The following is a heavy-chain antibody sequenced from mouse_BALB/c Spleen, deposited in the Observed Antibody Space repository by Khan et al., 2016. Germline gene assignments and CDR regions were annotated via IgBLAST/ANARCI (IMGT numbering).Heavy chain of an antibody. CDR2: ISYRGST. V-gene: IGHV3-2*02. J-gene: IGHJ2*01. CDR1: GYSITSDYA. CDR3: ASRNWDVDY. Sequence: VQLKESGPGLVKPSQSLSLTCTVTGYSITSDYAWNWIRQFPGNKLEWMGYISYRGSTSYNPSLKSRPAITRNTSTNQFFLQLTSVTTEYTATYYCASRNWDVDYWGQGTTLTISS. D-gene: IGHD4-1*02.